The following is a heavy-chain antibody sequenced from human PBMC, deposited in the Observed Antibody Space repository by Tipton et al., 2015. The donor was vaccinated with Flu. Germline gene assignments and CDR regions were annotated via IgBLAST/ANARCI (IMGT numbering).Heavy chain of an antibody. D-gene: IGHD5/OR15-5a*01. J-gene: IGHJ4*02. CDR1: GFTFSDYY. Sequence: SLRLSCAASGFTFSDYYMSWIRQAPGKGLVWVSRLNRDGTATHYADSVKGRFTISRDNAKNTLYLQMNSLSAEDTAVYYCVRAGLYRFDYWGQGTVVIVSS. V-gene: IGHV3-74*01. CDR3: VRAGLYRFDY. CDR2: LNRDGTAT.